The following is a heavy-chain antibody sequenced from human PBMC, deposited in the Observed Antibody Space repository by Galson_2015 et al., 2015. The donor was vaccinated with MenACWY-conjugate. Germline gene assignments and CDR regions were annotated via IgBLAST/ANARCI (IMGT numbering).Heavy chain of an antibody. CDR3: AKSGINSGYYHVYFDY. J-gene: IGHJ4*02. D-gene: IGHD3-22*01. CDR1: GFTFSSYA. Sequence: SLRLSCAASGFTFSSYAMSWVRQAPGKGLEWVSDISGSGGSTYYADSVKGRFTISRDNSKNTLYLQMHSLRAEDTAVYYCAKSGINSGYYHVYFDYWGQGTLVTVSS. V-gene: IGHV3-23*01. CDR2: ISGSGGST.